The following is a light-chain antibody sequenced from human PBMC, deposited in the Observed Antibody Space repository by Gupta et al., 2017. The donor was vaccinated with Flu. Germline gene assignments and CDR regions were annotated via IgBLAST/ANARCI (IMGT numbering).Light chain of an antibody. J-gene: IGKJ1*01. CDR2: DAA. V-gene: IGKV3-11*01. CDR1: QSISAS. Sequence: LSLSPGERATLSCRASQSISASLAWYRQKPGQPPRLLIDDAANRATGIPARFSGSGSGTDFTLTISSLGPEDFAIYYCQHRSVWPPGATFGQGTKVEMK. CDR3: QHRSVWPPGAT.